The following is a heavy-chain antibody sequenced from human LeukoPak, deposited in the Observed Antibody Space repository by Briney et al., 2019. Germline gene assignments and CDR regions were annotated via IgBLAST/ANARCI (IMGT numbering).Heavy chain of an antibody. D-gene: IGHD6-13*01. Sequence: PGGSLRLSCAASGFSVTSNHMSWVRQAPGKGLEWVSAISGSGGSTYYADSVKGRFTISRDNSKNTLYLQMNSLRAEDTAVYYCAKDGVGYSSSWYYYYYYMDVWGKGTTVTVSS. CDR1: GFSVTSNH. CDR3: AKDGVGYSSSWYYYYYYMDV. CDR2: ISGSGGST. V-gene: IGHV3-23*01. J-gene: IGHJ6*03.